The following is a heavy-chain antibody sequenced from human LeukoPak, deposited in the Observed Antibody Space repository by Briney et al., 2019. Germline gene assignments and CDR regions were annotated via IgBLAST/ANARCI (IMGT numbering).Heavy chain of an antibody. J-gene: IGHJ3*02. Sequence: GGSVRLSCVASGFTFSSYSMNWVRQAPGKGLEWVSSISSSSSYISYADSVKGRLTISRDNAKNSLYLQMNSLRAEDTAVYYCARNNAFDIWGQGTMVTVSS. CDR1: GFTFSSYS. V-gene: IGHV3-21*01. CDR2: ISSSSSYI. D-gene: IGHD2/OR15-2a*01. CDR3: ARNNAFDI.